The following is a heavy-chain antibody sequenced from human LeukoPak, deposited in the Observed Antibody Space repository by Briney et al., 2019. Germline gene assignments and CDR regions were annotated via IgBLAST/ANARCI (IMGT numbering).Heavy chain of an antibody. D-gene: IGHD3-16*02. CDR3: ASARTFGGVIVIPYYFDY. CDR2: IWYDGSNE. J-gene: IGHJ4*02. V-gene: IGHV3-33*01. CDR1: GFTFSSYG. Sequence: GGSLRLSCAASGFTFSSYGMHWVRQAPGKGLEWVALIWYDGSNEYHADSVKGRFTISRDNSKNTLYLQMNSLRAEDTAVYYCASARTFGGVIVIPYYFDYWGQGTLVTVSS.